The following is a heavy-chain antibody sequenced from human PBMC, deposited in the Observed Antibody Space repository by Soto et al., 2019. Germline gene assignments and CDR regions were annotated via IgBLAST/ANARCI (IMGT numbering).Heavy chain of an antibody. J-gene: IGHJ3*02. Sequence: GGSLRLSCAASGFTFSSYAMSWVRQAPGKGLEWVSAISGSGGSTYYADSVKGRFTISRDNSKNTLYLQMNSLRAEDTAVYYCAKDNVVVVPAAIRSDAFDIWGQGTMVTVS. CDR1: GFTFSSYA. CDR3: AKDNVVVVPAAIRSDAFDI. CDR2: ISGSGGST. D-gene: IGHD2-2*02. V-gene: IGHV3-23*01.